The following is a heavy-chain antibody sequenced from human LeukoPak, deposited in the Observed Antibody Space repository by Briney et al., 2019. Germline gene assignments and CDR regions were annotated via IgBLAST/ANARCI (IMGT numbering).Heavy chain of an antibody. D-gene: IGHD3-16*02. CDR2: IYHSGST. Sequence: SETLSLTCAVYGGSFSGYYWGWIRQPPGKGLEWIGSIYHSGSTYYNPSLKSRVTISVDTSKNQFSLKLSSVTAADTAVYYCARDYDYVWGSYLDYWGQGTLVTVSS. V-gene: IGHV4-38-2*02. J-gene: IGHJ4*02. CDR1: GGSFSGYY. CDR3: ARDYDYVWGSYLDY.